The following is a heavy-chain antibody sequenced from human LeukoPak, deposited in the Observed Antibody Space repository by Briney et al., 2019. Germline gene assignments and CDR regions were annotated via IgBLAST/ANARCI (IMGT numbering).Heavy chain of an antibody. CDR3: ARVWYGGNPFDY. J-gene: IGHJ4*02. D-gene: IGHD4-23*01. Sequence: PSETLSLTCTVSGGSISSYYWSWIRQPPGKGLEWIGYIYYSGNTNYNPSLKSRVTISVDTSKNQFSLKLTSVTAADTAVYYCARVWYGGNPFDYWGQGTLVTVST. V-gene: IGHV4-59*01. CDR2: IYYSGNT. CDR1: GGSISSYY.